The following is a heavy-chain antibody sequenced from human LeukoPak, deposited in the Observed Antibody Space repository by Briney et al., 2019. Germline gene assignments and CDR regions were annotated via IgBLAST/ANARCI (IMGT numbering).Heavy chain of an antibody. CDR3: ARAPREWLLGYHFEY. CDR2: IKQDGSEK. J-gene: IGHJ4*02. CDR1: GFTFSFYW. Sequence: PGGSLRLSCAASGFTFSFYWMSWVRQAPGKGLELVANIKQDGSEKYYVDSVKGRFAISRDNGKNSLYLQMNSLRVEDMAVYYCARAPREWLLGYHFEYWGQGTLVTVSS. V-gene: IGHV3-7*01. D-gene: IGHD3-3*01.